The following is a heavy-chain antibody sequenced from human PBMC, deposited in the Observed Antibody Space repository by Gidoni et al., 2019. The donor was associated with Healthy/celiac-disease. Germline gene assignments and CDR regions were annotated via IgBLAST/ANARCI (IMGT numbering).Heavy chain of an antibody. CDR1: GFTFTSSA. Sequence: QMQLVQSGPEVKTPGTSVKVSCKASGFTFTSSAMQWVRQARGQRFEWIGWIVVGSGNTNYAQKFQERVTITRDMSTSTAYMELSSLRSEDTAVYYCAAARLLGFGENGMDYYGMDVWGQGTTVTVS. V-gene: IGHV1-58*02. CDR2: IVVGSGNT. J-gene: IGHJ6*02. D-gene: IGHD3-10*01. CDR3: AAARLLGFGENGMDYYGMDV.